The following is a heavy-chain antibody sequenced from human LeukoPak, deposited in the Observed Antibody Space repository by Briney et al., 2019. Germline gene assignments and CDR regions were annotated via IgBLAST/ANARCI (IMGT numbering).Heavy chain of an antibody. CDR2: IYYSGSM. J-gene: IGHJ4*02. Sequence: SETLSLTCSVSGGSISNSGSYWGWIRQPPGKGLEWIGNIYYSGSMYYNPSLKSRVTISVDKSKNQFSLKLSSVTAADTAVYYCARDSEYKDYYGSGSYDYWGQGTLVTVSS. CDR1: GGSISNSGSY. V-gene: IGHV4-39*07. CDR3: ARDSEYKDYYGSGSYDY. D-gene: IGHD3-10*01.